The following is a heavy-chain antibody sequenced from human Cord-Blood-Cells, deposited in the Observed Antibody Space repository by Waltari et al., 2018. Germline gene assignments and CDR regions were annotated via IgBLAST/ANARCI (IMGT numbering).Heavy chain of an antibody. V-gene: IGHV1-46*01. Sequence: QVRLVQSGAEVKKPGASVQVSCEASRYTLTSYYMHWVRQAPGQGLEWMGIINPSGGSTSYAQKFQGRVTMTRDTSTSTVYMELSSLRSEDTAVYYCARDDPITGAFDIWGQGTMVTVSS. CDR2: INPSGGST. J-gene: IGHJ3*02. D-gene: IGHD1-20*01. CDR3: ARDDPITGAFDI. CDR1: RYTLTSYY.